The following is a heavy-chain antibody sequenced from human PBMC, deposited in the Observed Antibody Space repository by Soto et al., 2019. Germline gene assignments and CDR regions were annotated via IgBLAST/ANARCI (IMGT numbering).Heavy chain of an antibody. CDR1: GFTFSSYA. CDR3: AKATPNIVGFVHGMDV. J-gene: IGHJ6*02. CDR2: ISGSGGST. V-gene: IGHV3-23*01. Sequence: EVQLLESGGGLVQPGGSLRLSCAASGFTFSSYAMSWVRQAPGKGLEWVSAISGSGGSTYYADSVKGRFTISRDNSKNTLYLQMNSLRAEDTAVYYCAKATPNIVGFVHGMDVWGQGTTVTVSS. D-gene: IGHD3-10*01.